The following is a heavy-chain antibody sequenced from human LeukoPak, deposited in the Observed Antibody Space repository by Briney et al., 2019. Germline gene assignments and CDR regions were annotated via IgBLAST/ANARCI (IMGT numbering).Heavy chain of an antibody. CDR1: SASISTSG. Sequence: SETLSLAWTLSSASISTSGCSSLRQPPGKGLEWIGYIHYSGTTNYNPSLKSRVTISIDTSKNQFSMKLSSVTAADTAVYYGTRGHGSGSGALDIWGQGTMVTVSA. CDR3: TRGHGSGSGALDI. J-gene: IGHJ3*02. D-gene: IGHD1-1*01. CDR2: IHYSGTT. V-gene: IGHV4-59*01.